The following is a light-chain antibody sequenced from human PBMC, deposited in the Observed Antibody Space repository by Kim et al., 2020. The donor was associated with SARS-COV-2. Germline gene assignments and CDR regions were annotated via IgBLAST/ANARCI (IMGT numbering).Light chain of an antibody. J-gene: IGKJ5*01. CDR2: NAS. Sequence: LSPGDGATLSCRASQSVDGYLAWLQQKPGQAPRLLISNASNRAAGVPARFSGSGSGTDFTLTISSLEPEDFAVYYCQQRRKSITFGQGTRLEIK. V-gene: IGKV3-11*01. CDR3: QQRRKSIT. CDR1: QSVDGY.